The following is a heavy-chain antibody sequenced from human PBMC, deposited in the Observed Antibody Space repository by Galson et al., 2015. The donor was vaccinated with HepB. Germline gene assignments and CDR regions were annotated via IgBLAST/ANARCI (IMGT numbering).Heavy chain of an antibody. Sequence: SVKVSCKASGYTFTSYAMNWVRQAPGQGLEWMGWINTNTGNPTYAQGFTGRFVFSLDTSVSTAYLQISSLKAEDTAVYYCARVADKAMGKKKYYYYCGTDVWGQGTTVTVSS. D-gene: IGHD5-18*01. CDR2: INTNTGNP. J-gene: IGHJ6*02. V-gene: IGHV7-4-1*02. CDR1: GYTFTSYA. CDR3: ARVADKAMGKKKYYYYCGTDV.